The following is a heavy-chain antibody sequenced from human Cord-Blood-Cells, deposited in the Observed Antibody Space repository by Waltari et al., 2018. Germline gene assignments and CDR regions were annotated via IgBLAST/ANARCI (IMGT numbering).Heavy chain of an antibody. V-gene: IGHV3-73*02. CDR2: IRSKANSYAT. D-gene: IGHD1-26*01. CDR3: TSRVGATYY. J-gene: IGHJ4*02. CDR1: GSTFSGSA. Sequence: EVQLVESGGGLVQPGGSLKLSCAASGSTFSGSAMPWVRQASGKGLGWVGRIRSKANSYATAYAASVKGRVTLSRDDSKNTAYLQMNRLKTEETAVYYCTSRVGATYYWGQGTLVTGSS.